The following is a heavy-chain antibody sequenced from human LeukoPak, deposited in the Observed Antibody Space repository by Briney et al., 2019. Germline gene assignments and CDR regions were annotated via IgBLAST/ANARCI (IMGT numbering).Heavy chain of an antibody. CDR3: ARERFGAYPEH. Sequence: GGSLRLSCAASGSTDNNNRMGWVRQAPGKGLEWVSITYSGGTTYYADSVRGRFTISRDDSKNTLYLQMNSLTAEDTAVYYCARERFGAYPEHWGQGTLVTVSS. D-gene: IGHD3-16*01. CDR1: GSTDNNNR. J-gene: IGHJ1*01. CDR2: TYSGGTT. V-gene: IGHV3-53*01.